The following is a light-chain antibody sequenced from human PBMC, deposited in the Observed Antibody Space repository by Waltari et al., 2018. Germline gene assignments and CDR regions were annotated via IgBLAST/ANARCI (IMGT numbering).Light chain of an antibody. CDR2: TAS. Sequence: QLTQSPSSLSASVGDRVTITCRASKGISNYLAWYQQTPGKAPKLLIHTASTLQSGVPSRFSGSGSGTDFTLTISSLQPEDFATYYCQQRHSYPITFGQGTRLDIK. V-gene: IGKV1-9*01. CDR3: QQRHSYPIT. J-gene: IGKJ5*01. CDR1: KGISNY.